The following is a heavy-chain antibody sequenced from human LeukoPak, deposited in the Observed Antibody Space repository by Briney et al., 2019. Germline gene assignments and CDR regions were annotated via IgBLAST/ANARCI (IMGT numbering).Heavy chain of an antibody. CDR3: ARVSIEAREAFDI. CDR1: GYTFTSYY. V-gene: IGHV1-46*01. Sequence: ASVKASCKASGYTFTSYYMHWVRQARGQGLEWMGIINPGGGSTSYAQKFQGRVTMTRDTSTSTVYMELSSLRSEDTAVYYCARVSIEAREAFDIWGQGTVVAVSS. J-gene: IGHJ3*02. CDR2: INPGGGST. D-gene: IGHD3-3*02.